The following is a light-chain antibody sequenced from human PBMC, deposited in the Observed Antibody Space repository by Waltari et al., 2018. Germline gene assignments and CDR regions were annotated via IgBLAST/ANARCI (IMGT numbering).Light chain of an antibody. Sequence: QSALTQPASVSGSPGQSITISCTGTRSDVGGYNSVSWYQQHPGKAPKLMIYDVSKWPSGVSNRFSGSKSGNTASLTISGLQAEDEADYYCSSYTSSSTYVFGTGTKVTVL. CDR2: DVS. V-gene: IGLV2-14*01. J-gene: IGLJ1*01. CDR1: RSDVGGYNS. CDR3: SSYTSSSTYV.